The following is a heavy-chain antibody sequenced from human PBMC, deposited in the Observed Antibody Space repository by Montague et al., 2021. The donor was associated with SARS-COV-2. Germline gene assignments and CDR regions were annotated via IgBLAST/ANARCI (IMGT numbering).Heavy chain of an antibody. J-gene: IGHJ4*02. Sequence: SETLSLTCSVSSGFIISSGYYWGWIRQPPGKELEWIGNIDYSGTTYYXXXLQSRGTISVDTSKNHLSLRLSSVTAADTAVYFCARGMIRGVTTPFDYWGQGSQVTVSS. CDR3: ARGMIRGVTTPFDY. V-gene: IGHV4-39*02. CDR1: SGFIISSGYY. D-gene: IGHD3-10*01. CDR2: IDYSGTT.